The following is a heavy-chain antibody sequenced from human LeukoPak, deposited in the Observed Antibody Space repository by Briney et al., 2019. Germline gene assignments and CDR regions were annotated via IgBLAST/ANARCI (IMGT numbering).Heavy chain of an antibody. D-gene: IGHD2-15*01. CDR3: ASSGIVVVVAPDAFDI. J-gene: IGHJ3*02. CDR2: INPSGGST. CDR1: GYTFTSYH. Sequence: ASVKVSCKASGYTFTSYHMHWVRQAPGQGLEWMGIINPSGGSTSYAQKFQGRVTMTRDTSTSTVYMELSSLRSEDTAVYYCASSGIVVVVAPDAFDIWGQGTMVTVSS. V-gene: IGHV1-46*01.